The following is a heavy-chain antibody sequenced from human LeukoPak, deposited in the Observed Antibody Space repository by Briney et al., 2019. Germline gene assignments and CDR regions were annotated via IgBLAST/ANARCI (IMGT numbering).Heavy chain of an antibody. V-gene: IGHV4-34*01. J-gene: IGHJ4*02. D-gene: IGHD6-19*01. CDR2: INHSGST. CDR1: GGSFNGYY. Sequence: SETLSLTCAVYGGSFNGYYWSWIRQPPGKGLEWIGEINHSGSTNYNPSLKSRVTISVDTSKNQFSLKLSSVTAADTAVYYCAREGGLIAVANYFDYWGQGTLVTVSS. CDR3: AREGGLIAVANYFDY.